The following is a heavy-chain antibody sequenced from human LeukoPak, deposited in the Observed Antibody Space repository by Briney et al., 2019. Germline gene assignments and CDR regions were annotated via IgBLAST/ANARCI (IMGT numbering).Heavy chain of an antibody. D-gene: IGHD6-6*01. Sequence: SETLSLTCAVSGGSISSSYWWSWVRQPPGKGLEWIGEVYHSGSTNYYPSLKSRVTISIEKSKNQFSLKLRSVTAADTAVYYCARAVEGGYSSSSWGYYYYMDVWGKGTTVTVSS. J-gene: IGHJ6*03. V-gene: IGHV4-4*02. CDR2: VYHSGST. CDR1: GGSISSSYW. CDR3: ARAVEGGYSSSSWGYYYYMDV.